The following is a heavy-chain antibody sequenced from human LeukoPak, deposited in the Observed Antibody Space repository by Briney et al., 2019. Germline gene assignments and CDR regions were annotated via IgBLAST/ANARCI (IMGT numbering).Heavy chain of an antibody. CDR3: ARHRSTSGYYNWFDP. V-gene: IGHV4-59*08. D-gene: IGHD3-3*01. Sequence: KPSETLSLTCTVSGGSINSYYWSWIRQPPGKGLEWIGYIYYSGSTNYNPSLKSRVTISVDTSKNQFSLKLSSVIAADTAVYYCARHRSTSGYYNWFDPWGQGTLVTVSS. CDR2: IYYSGST. CDR1: GGSINSYY. J-gene: IGHJ5*02.